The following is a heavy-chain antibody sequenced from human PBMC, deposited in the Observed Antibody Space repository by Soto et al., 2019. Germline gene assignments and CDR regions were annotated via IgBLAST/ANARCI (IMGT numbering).Heavy chain of an antibody. CDR2: IYYIGST. CDR1: GGSISSSNW. J-gene: IGHJ4*02. V-gene: IGHV4-4*02. D-gene: IGHD6-19*01. CDR3: ARDDSTGGFDF. Sequence: ASETLSLTCAVSGGSISSSNWWSWVRQPPGKGLEWIGYIYYIGSTNYNPSLKSRVTISADTSKNQFSLKLSSVTAADTAVYYCARDDSTGGFDFWGRGTLVTVSS.